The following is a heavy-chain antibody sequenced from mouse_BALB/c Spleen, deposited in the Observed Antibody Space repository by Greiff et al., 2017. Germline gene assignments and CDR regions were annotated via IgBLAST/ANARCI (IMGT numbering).Heavy chain of an antibody. CDR1: GYAFSSYW. CDR3: AGYYGRGFAY. J-gene: IGHJ3*01. D-gene: IGHD1-1*02. V-gene: IGHV1-80*01. Sequence: QVQLQQSGAELVRPGSSVKISCKASGYAFSSYWMNWVKQRPGQGLEWIGQSYSGDGDTNYNGKFKGKATLTADKSSSTAYMQLSSLTSEDSAVYFCAGYYGRGFAYWGQGTLVTVSA. CDR2: SYSGDGDT.